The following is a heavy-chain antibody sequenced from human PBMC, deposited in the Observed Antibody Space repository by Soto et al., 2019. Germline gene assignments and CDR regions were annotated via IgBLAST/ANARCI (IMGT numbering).Heavy chain of an antibody. D-gene: IGHD3-3*02. CDR3: ARSILVVLNYFES. CDR1: GGTFRNYP. Sequence: QVQLVQSGTEVKKPGSSVKVSCKASGGTFRNYPINWVRQAPGQGLEWMGSIFPLTDIRDYAQNFQARLTISADKSTSTAYMELSGLTSDDPAMYFCARSILVVLNYFESWGQGTLVTVSS. J-gene: IGHJ4*02. V-gene: IGHV1-69*02. CDR2: IFPLTDIR.